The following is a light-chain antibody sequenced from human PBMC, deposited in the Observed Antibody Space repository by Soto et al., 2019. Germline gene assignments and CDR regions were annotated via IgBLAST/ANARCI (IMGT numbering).Light chain of an antibody. V-gene: IGKV3-11*01. CDR2: GAT. CDR1: LNVSTW. Sequence: ILLTHSPATLSLSVGYRSTITFGASLNVSTWMAWYQQKPGQAPRLLIYGATTRATGIPARFSGSGSGTDFTLTISSLEPEDFAVYYCQQRTNGLTFGGGTKVDIK. CDR3: QQRTNGLT. J-gene: IGKJ4*01.